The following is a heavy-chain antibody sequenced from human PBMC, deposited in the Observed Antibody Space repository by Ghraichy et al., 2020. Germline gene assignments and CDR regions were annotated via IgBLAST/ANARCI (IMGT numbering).Heavy chain of an antibody. CDR3: ARDLRLGNVRHFDY. J-gene: IGHJ4*02. Sequence: SETLSLTCSVSGATVSSGSYYWTWIRQPPGKGLEWIAYIYFSGSTHYNPSLKSRATISVDTSKNQFSLRLTSVTAADTAVYYCARDLRLGNVRHFDYWGQGTLLTVSS. CDR2: IYFSGST. V-gene: IGHV4-61*01. D-gene: IGHD2-8*01. CDR1: GATVSSGSYY.